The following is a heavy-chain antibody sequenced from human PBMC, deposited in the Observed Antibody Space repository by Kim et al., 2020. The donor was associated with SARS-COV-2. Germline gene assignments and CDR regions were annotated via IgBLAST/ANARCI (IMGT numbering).Heavy chain of an antibody. CDR2: ISSSSTI. CDR1: GFTFSSYS. D-gene: IGHD6-13*01. V-gene: IGHV3-48*02. J-gene: IGHJ6*03. CDR3: ARANSSSWYGYYYYYYLDV. Sequence: GGSLRLSCAASGFTFSSYSMNWVRQAPGKGLEWVSYISSSSTIYYADSVKGRFTISRDNAKNSLYLQMNSLRDEDTAVYYCARANSSSWYGYYYYYYLDV.